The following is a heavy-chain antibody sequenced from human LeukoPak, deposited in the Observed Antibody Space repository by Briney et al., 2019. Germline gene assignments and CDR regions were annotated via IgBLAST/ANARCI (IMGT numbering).Heavy chain of an antibody. V-gene: IGHV3-53*01. CDR2: IYVGGST. CDR1: GFTVSNNY. D-gene: IGHD3-10*01. J-gene: IGHJ4*02. Sequence: GGSLRLSCAASGFTVSNNYMSWVRQAPGKGLEWVSVIYVGGSTRYADSVKGRFTISRDNSKNTLYLQMNSLRAEDTAVYYCARHRSEAACDYWGQGTLVTVSS. CDR3: ARHRSEAACDY.